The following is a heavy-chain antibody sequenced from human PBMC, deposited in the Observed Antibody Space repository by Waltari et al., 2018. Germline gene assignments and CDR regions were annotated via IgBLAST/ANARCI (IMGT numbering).Heavy chain of an antibody. CDR3: ARRVATTKSIDY. J-gene: IGHJ4*02. CDR1: GGSISSRSYS. Sequence: QLQLQESGPGLVKPSETLSPTCTVSGGSISSRSYSWAWIRQPPGKGLELIGTINYSDITVYNPFLKSRVTISGDTSKSQFSLKLSSVTAADTAVYYCARRVATTKSIDYWGQGTLVTVSS. D-gene: IGHD5-12*01. V-gene: IGHV4-39*07. CDR2: INYSDIT.